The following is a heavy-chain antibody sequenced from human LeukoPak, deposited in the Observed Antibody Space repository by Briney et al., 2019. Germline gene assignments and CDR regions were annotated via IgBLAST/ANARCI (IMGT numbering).Heavy chain of an antibody. CDR3: ARDRERGFDD. Sequence: ASVKVSCKASVYTFNTYGISWVRQAPGQGLEWMGWIGTENAYTIYAEKFQGRVTLTTDTSTTTVHMELRSLRSDDTAVYYCARDRERGFDDWGQGSLVTVSS. V-gene: IGHV1-18*01. J-gene: IGHJ4*02. CDR1: VYTFNTYG. CDR2: IGTENAYT. D-gene: IGHD5-24*01.